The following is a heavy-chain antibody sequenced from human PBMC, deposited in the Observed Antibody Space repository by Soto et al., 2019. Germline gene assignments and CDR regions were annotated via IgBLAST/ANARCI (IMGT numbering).Heavy chain of an antibody. J-gene: IGHJ4*01. CDR2: IKQDGSEK. D-gene: IGHD3-22*01. CDR1: GFTFSRYW. Sequence: HPGGSLRLSCAASGFTFSRYWMSWVRQAPGKGLEWVANIKQDGSEKYYVDSVKGRFTISRDNAKNSLYLQMNSLRAEDTAVYYCARDLALYYYDSSGIDYRAQGTLVTVSS. V-gene: IGHV3-7*01. CDR3: ARDLALYYYDSSGIDY.